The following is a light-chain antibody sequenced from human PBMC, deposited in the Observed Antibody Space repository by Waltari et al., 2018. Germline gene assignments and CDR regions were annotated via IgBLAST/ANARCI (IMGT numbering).Light chain of an antibody. J-gene: IGLJ2*01. V-gene: IGLV1-40*01. CDR1: SSNLGAHYH. CDR2: GNS. Sequence: QSVLTQPPSVSVAPGQRVTISCTVSSSNLGAHYHVPWYQQLPGTAPKLLIYGNSNRPSGSPDRFAGSKAGPSASLAITGLQAEDEADYYCQSYDISLGIVVFGGGTKLTVL. CDR3: QSYDISLGIVV.